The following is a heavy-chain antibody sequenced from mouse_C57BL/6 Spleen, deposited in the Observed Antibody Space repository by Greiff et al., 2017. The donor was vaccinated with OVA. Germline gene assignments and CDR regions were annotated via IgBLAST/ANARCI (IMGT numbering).Heavy chain of an antibody. CDR1: GFTFSDAW. D-gene: IGHD1-1*01. V-gene: IGHV6-6*01. CDR2: IRNKANNHAT. Sequence: EVKLMESGGGLVQPGGSMKLSCAASGFTFSDAWMDWVRQSPEKGLEWVAEIRNKANNHATYYAESVKGRFTISRDDSKSSVYLQMNSLRAEDTGIYYCTSITTVVATRAYWGQGTLVTVSA. CDR3: TSITTVVATRAY. J-gene: IGHJ3*01.